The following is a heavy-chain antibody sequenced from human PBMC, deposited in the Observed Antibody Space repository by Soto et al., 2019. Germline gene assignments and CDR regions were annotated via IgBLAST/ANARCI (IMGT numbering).Heavy chain of an antibody. CDR3: ARDGNYYDILTGYYRPRDNWFDP. CDR1: GFTFSSYS. CDR2: ISSSSSYI. V-gene: IGHV3-21*01. D-gene: IGHD3-9*01. J-gene: IGHJ5*02. Sequence: GGSLRLSCAASGFTFSSYSMNWVRQSPGKGLEWVSSISSSSSYIYYADSVKGRFTISRDNAKNSLYLQMNSLRAEDTAVYYCARDGNYYDILTGYYRPRDNWFDPWGQGTLVTVSS.